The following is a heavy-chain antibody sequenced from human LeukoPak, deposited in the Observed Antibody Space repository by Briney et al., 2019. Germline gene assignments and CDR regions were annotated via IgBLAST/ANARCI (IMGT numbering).Heavy chain of an antibody. V-gene: IGHV4-39*07. CDR2: IYYSGST. CDR3: ARAPRRELRRFAP. Sequence: KPGGSLRLSCAASGFTFSSYSMNWIREPPGKGQEWIGSIYYSGSTYYNPSLKSRATISVDTSKNQFSLKLSSVTAADTAVYYCARAPRRELRRFAPWGQGTLVTVSS. J-gene: IGHJ5*02. D-gene: IGHD1-7*01. CDR1: GFTFSSYS.